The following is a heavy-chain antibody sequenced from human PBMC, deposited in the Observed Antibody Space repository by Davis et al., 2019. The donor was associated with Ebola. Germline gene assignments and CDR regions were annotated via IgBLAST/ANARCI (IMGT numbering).Heavy chain of an antibody. CDR3: ARGSMTSFDY. CDR2: INTNTGNP. J-gene: IGHJ4*02. Sequence: ASVMVSCKASGYTFTSYYMHWVRQAPGQGLEWMGWINTNTGNPTYAQGFTGRFVFSLDTSVSTAYLQISSLKAEDTAVYYCARGSMTSFDYWGQGTLVTVSS. CDR1: GYTFTSYY. V-gene: IGHV7-4-1*02.